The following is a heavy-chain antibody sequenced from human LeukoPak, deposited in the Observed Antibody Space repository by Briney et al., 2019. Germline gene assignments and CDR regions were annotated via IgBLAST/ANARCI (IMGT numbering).Heavy chain of an antibody. CDR1: GYTFTSYA. V-gene: IGHV1-3*01. Sequence: ASVKVSCKASGYTFTSYAMHWERQAPGQRLEWMGWINAGNGNTKYSQKFQGRVTITRDTSASTAYMELSSLRSEDTAVYYCARGYCSSTSCYEMDVWGKGTTVTVSS. CDR3: ARGYCSSTSCYEMDV. D-gene: IGHD2-2*01. CDR2: INAGNGNT. J-gene: IGHJ6*04.